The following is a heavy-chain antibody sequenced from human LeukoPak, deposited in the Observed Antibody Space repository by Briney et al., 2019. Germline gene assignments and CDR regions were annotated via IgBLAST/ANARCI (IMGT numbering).Heavy chain of an antibody. D-gene: IGHD6-19*01. CDR2: INHSGST. CDR3: ARGRSGSSSGWPKRYYFDY. CDR1: GGSFSGYY. J-gene: IGHJ4*02. Sequence: SETLSLTCAVYGGSFSGYYWTWIRQPPGKGLEWIGEINHSGSTNYNPPLKSRVTISADTSRNHFSLNLSSVTAADTAVYYCARGRSGSSSGWPKRYYFDYWGQGTLVTVSS. V-gene: IGHV4-34*01.